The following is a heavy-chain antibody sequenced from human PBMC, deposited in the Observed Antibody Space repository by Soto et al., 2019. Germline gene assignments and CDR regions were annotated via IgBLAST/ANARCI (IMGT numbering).Heavy chain of an antibody. CDR2: IIPIFGTA. CDR3: ARDRSSGWYSLDY. D-gene: IGHD6-19*01. V-gene: IGHV1-69*13. CDR1: GGTFSSYA. J-gene: IGHJ4*02. Sequence: GASVKVSCKASGGTFSSYAISWVRQAPGQGLEWMGGIIPIFGTANYAQKFQGRVTITADESTSTAYMELSSLRSEDTAVYYCARDRSSGWYSLDYWGQGTLVTVSS.